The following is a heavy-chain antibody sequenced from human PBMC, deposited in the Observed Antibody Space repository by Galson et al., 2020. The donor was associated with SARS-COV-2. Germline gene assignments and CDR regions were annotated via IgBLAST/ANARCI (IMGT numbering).Heavy chain of an antibody. V-gene: IGHV3-74*01. J-gene: IGHJ4*02. CDR3: VRGKLGTPIY. CDR1: GFTFSSYW. D-gene: IGHD3-16*01. Sequence: GESLKISCAASGFTFSSYWMHWVRQAPGKGLVWDSCINSDGSSTSYADSVKGRFTISRDNAKNTLYLQMNSLRAEDTALYYCVRGKLGTPIYWGQGTLVTVSS. CDR2: INSDGSST.